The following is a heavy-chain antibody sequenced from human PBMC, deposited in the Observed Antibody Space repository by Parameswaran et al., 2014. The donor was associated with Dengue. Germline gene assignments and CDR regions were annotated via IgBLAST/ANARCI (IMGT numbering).Heavy chain of an antibody. J-gene: IGHJ4*02. CDR2: ISSSSSTI. D-gene: IGHD3-22*01. Sequence: RQMPGKGLDGFHTISSSSSTIYYGRLCEGRFTISRDNAKNSLYLQMNSLRAEDTAVYYCARDGPYYYDSSGYYYERGPKGDDYWGQGTLVTVSS. CDR3: ARDGPYYYDSSGYYYERGPKGDDY. V-gene: IGHV3-48*04.